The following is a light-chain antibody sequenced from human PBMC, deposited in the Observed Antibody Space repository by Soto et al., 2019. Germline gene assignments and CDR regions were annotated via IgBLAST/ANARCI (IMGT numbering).Light chain of an antibody. CDR2: GAS. CDR1: QSISSIY. Sequence: EIVVTQSPGTLGLCPGERATLCCRASQSISSIYLAWYQQKPGQAPRLFIYGASSRATGIPDRSSGSGSRTDFTLTISRXATEDFAVYYCQQYGSSPYTFGQGTKVDTK. V-gene: IGKV3-20*01. CDR3: QQYGSSPYT. J-gene: IGKJ2*01.